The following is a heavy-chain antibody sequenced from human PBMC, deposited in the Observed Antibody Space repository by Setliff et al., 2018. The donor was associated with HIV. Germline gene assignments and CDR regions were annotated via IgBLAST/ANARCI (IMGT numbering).Heavy chain of an antibody. CDR3: AAAIFGVVITSLDY. J-gene: IGHJ4*02. V-gene: IGHV1-24*01. D-gene: IGHD3-3*01. CDR2: FDPEDGET. CDR1: GYTLTELS. Sequence: ASVKVSCKVSGYTLTELSMHWVRQAPGKGLEWMGGFDPEDGETIYAQKFQGRVAMTEDTSTDTAYMELSSLRSEDTAVYYCAAAIFGVVITSLDYWGQGTLVTVSS.